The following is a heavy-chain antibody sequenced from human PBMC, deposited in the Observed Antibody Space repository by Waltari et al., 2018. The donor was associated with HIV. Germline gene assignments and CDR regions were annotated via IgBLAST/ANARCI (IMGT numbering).Heavy chain of an antibody. CDR1: GYTFTGYY. D-gene: IGHD4-17*01. CDR3: ARNLDGDYVLAY. Sequence: QVQLVQSGAEVKKPGASVKVSCKGSGYTFTGYYIHWVRQAPGQGLEWMGCLNPNKGGTNYAQKFQDRVTMTRDTSISTAYRELSRLRSDDTAVYYCARNLDGDYVLAYWGQGILVTVSS. V-gene: IGHV1-2*02. J-gene: IGHJ4*02. CDR2: LNPNKGGT.